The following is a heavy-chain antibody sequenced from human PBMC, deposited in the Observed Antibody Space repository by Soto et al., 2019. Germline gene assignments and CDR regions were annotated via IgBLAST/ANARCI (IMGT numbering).Heavy chain of an antibody. CDR3: ARVGAAGMFRDFTLDY. J-gene: IGHJ4*02. CDR1: GFTFSSYG. CDR2: IWYDGSNK. Sequence: GGSLRLSCAASGFTFSSYGMHWVRQAPGKGLEWVAVIWYDGSNKYYADSVKGRFTISRDNSKNTLYLQMNSLRAEDTAVYYCARVGAAGMFRDFTLDYWGQGTLVTVSS. V-gene: IGHV3-33*01. D-gene: IGHD6-13*01.